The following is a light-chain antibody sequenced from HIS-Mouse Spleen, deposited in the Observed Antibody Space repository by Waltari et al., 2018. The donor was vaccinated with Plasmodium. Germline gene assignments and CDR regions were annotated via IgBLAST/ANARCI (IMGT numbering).Light chain of an antibody. J-gene: IGLJ3*02. CDR1: ALPKKY. CDR3: YSTDSSGNHRV. CDR2: EDS. Sequence: SYELTQPPSVSVSPGQTARIPCSGDALPKKYAYWYQQKSGQAPVLGIYEDSKRPSGIPEGFSGSSSGTMATLTIRGAQVEDEADYYCYSTDSSGNHRVFGGGTKLTVL. V-gene: IGLV3-10*01.